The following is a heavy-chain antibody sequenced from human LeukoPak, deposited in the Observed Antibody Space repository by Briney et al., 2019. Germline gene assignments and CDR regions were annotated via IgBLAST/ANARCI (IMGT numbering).Heavy chain of an antibody. J-gene: IGHJ2*01. CDR3: ARGASPANWGSWXLXX. D-gene: IGHD7-27*01. CDR2: IHYTGST. V-gene: IGHV4-59*01. CDR1: GGSISSYS. Sequence: AETLSLTCQVFGGSISSYSWSWIRQSPGKGLEYIGYIHYTGSTTYTPSPSSRVSISVDTSKNYFSLKLTSVAAADTGASYCARGASPANWGSWXLXXWGRXXLVT.